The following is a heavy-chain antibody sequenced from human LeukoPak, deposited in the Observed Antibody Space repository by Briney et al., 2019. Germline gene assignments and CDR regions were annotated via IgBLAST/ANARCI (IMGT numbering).Heavy chain of an antibody. CDR1: GFTFSSYS. V-gene: IGHV3-21*01. Sequence: PGGSLRLSCAASGFTFSSYSMNWVRQPPGKGLEWVSSISSSSSYIYYADSVKGRFTISRDNAKNSLYLQMNSLRAEERVVYYCAREPPPAGMDVWGKGTTVTVSS. CDR2: ISSSSSYI. J-gene: IGHJ6*01. CDR3: AREPPPAGMDV. D-gene: IGHD6-25*01.